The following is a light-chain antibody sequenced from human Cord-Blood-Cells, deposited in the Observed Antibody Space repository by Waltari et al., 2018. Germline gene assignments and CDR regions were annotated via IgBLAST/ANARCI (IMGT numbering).Light chain of an antibody. CDR2: GNS. V-gene: IGLV1-40*01. J-gene: IGLJ1*01. CDR3: QSYDSSLSGSYV. CDR1: SSNIGAGYD. Sequence: QSVLTQPPSVSGAPGPRVTISCTGSSSNIGAGYDVHWYQQLPGTAPKLLIYGNSNRPSGFPDRFSGSKSGTSASLAITGLQAEDEADYYCQSYDSSLSGSYVFGTGTKVTVL.